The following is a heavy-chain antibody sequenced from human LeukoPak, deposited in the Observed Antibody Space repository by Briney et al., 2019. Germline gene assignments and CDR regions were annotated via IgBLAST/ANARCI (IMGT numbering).Heavy chain of an antibody. J-gene: IGHJ4*02. V-gene: IGHV3-9*01. D-gene: IGHD3-22*01. CDR1: GFTFDDYA. CDR3: AKDKGLYDSSGSVNLYPVHLDY. CDR2: ISWNSGSI. Sequence: GGSLRLSCAASGFTFDDYAMHWVRQAPGKGLEWVSGISWNSGSIGYADSVKGRFTISRDNAKNSLYLQMNSLRAEDTALYYCAKDKGLYDSSGSVNLYPVHLDYWGQGTLVTVSS.